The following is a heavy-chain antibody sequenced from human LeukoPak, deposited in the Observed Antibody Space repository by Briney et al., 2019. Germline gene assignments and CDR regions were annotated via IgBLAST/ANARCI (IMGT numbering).Heavy chain of an antibody. CDR1: GFTFSTSA. V-gene: IGHV3-23*01. D-gene: IGHD3-10*01. J-gene: IGHJ4*02. CDR2: VSDSGNT. CDR3: AKAPRGLDYFDH. Sequence: PGGSLRLSCAASGFTFSTSAMNWVRQAPGKGLEWVSGVSDSGNTYYADSVKGRFTISRDNSKNTLYLQMNSLSAEDTAVYYCAKAPRGLDYFDHWGQGTLVSVSS.